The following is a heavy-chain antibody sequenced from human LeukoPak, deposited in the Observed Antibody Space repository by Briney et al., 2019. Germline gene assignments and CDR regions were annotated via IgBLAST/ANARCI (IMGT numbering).Heavy chain of an antibody. J-gene: IGHJ4*02. D-gene: IGHD5-18*01. Sequence: PSETLSLTCAVYGGSFSVYYWSCIRQPPGKGVEWIGEINHSGSTNYNPSLKSRVTISVDTSKNQFSLKLSSVTAADTAVYYCARGIQLWSPSFDYWGQGTLVTVSS. V-gene: IGHV4-34*01. CDR2: INHSGST. CDR1: GGSFSVYY. CDR3: ARGIQLWSPSFDY.